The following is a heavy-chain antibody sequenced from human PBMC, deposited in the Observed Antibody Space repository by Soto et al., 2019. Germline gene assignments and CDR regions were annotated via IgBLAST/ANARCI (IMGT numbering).Heavy chain of an antibody. CDR3: AKDRDGVAGYFDY. CDR2: ISYDGSNK. D-gene: IGHD6-19*01. V-gene: IGHV3-30*18. J-gene: IGHJ4*02. CDR1: GFTFSSYG. Sequence: GGSLRLSCAASGFTFSSYGMHWVRQAPGKGLEWVAVISYDGSNKYYADSVKGRFTISRDNSKNTLYLQMNSLRAEDTAVYYCAKDRDGVAGYFDYWGQGTLVTVSS.